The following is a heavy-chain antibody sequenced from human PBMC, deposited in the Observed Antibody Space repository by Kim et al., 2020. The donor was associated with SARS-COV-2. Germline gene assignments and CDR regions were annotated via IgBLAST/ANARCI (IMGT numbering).Heavy chain of an antibody. V-gene: IGHV4-30-4*01. CDR2: IFYTGRT. J-gene: IGHJ6*02. Sequence: SETLSLTCTVSGGYINTGDYYWGWIRQPPGKGLEWIGYIFYTGRTDYNPSLTSRFTVSFDTSKNQFFLKVTSVTAADTAVYYCVAMSPNYHRYGMDVWGLGTTVTVSS. CDR3: VAMSPNYHRYGMDV. CDR1: GGYINTGDYY.